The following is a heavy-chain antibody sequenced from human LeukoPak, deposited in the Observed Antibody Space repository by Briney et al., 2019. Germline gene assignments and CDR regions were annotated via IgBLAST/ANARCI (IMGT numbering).Heavy chain of an antibody. D-gene: IGHD4-17*01. CDR1: GFTVSSNY. CDR3: ARSYGDPLFDY. CDR2: IYSSGST. V-gene: IGHV3-66*01. J-gene: IGHJ4*02. Sequence: GGSLRLSCVGSGFTVSSNYTSWVRQAPGKGLEWVSVIYSSGSTFHADSVKGRFSISRDTSKNTLYLQMKSLKAEDTAVYYCARSYGDPLFDYWGQGTLVTVSA.